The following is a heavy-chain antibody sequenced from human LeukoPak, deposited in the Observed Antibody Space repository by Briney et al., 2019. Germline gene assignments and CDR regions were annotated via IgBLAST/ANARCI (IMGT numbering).Heavy chain of an antibody. Sequence: GASVKVSCKASGGTFSSYAIIWVRQAPGQGLEWMGGIISIFGIANYAQKFQGRVTITTDESTSTAYMELSSLRSEDTAVYYCARGVVGATTGYYFDNWGQGTPVTVSS. D-gene: IGHD1-26*01. CDR2: IISIFGIA. CDR3: ARGVVGATTGYYFDN. V-gene: IGHV1-69*05. J-gene: IGHJ4*02. CDR1: GGTFSSYA.